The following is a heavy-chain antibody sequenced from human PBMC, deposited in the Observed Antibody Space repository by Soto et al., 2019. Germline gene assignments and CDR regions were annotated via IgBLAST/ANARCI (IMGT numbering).Heavy chain of an antibody. V-gene: IGHV4-31*03. J-gene: IGHJ6*02. CDR1: GGSISSGDYY. Sequence: QVQLQESGPGLVKPSQTLSLTCTVSGGSISSGDYYWSWIRQHPGKGLEWIGYIYYSGNTYYNPSLKRRVTISVDTSKNQFSLKLSSVTAAVTAVYYCARADMIRTFYYGMDVWGQGTTVIVSS. CDR2: IYYSGNT. D-gene: IGHD3-16*01. CDR3: ARADMIRTFYYGMDV.